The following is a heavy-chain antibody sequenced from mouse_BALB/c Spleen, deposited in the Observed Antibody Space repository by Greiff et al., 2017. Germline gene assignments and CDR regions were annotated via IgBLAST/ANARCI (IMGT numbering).Heavy chain of an antibody. J-gene: IGHJ2*01. CDR2: ILPGSGST. Sequence: VKLMESGAELMKPGASVKISCKATGYTFSSYWIEWVKQRPGHGLEWIGEILPGSGSTNYNEKFKGKATFTADTSSNTAYMQLSSLTSEDSAVYYCARSGTTVYFDYWGQGTTLTVSS. CDR1: GYTFSSYW. D-gene: IGHD1-1*01. V-gene: IGHV1-9*01. CDR3: ARSGTTVYFDY.